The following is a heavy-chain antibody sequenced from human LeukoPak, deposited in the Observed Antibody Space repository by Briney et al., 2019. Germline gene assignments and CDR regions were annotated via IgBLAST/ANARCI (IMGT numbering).Heavy chain of an antibody. Sequence: GGSLRLSCAASGFTFSDYYMSWIRQAPGKGLEWVSYISSSGSTIYYADSVKGRFTISRDNAKSSLYLQMNSLRAEDTAVYYCARENPSGYSSGWDSNWFDPWGQGTLVTVSS. CDR2: ISSSGSTI. D-gene: IGHD6-19*01. CDR1: GFTFSDYY. J-gene: IGHJ5*02. CDR3: ARENPSGYSSGWDSNWFDP. V-gene: IGHV3-11*04.